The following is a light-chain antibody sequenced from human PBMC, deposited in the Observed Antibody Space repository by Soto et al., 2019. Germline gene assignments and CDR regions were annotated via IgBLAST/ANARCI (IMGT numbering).Light chain of an antibody. CDR3: SSHTVNILV. J-gene: IGLJ2*01. V-gene: IGLV2-14*01. CDR1: TSDVGAY. CDR2: DVS. Sequence: QSALTQPASVSGSPGQSITISCTGTTSDVGAYVSWYQQLPGKAPKLMIYDVSNQPSGVSNRFSGSKSGNTASLTISGLRAEDEADYYCSSHTVNILVFGGGTKLTVL.